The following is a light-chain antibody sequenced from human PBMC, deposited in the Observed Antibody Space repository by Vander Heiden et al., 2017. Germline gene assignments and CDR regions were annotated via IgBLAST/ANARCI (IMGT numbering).Light chain of an antibody. CDR1: TLGDKY. J-gene: IGLJ1*01. CDR2: KDS. Sequence: SYELTQPPSVSVPPGQTASITCSGVTLGDKYACGHPPTPGPSLVLVIYKDSKRTAGIRGRFSGSNSGTTATLTIIGTQAMDEAYYDWQAGYSSDYVFGTGTKVTVL. V-gene: IGLV3-1*01. CDR3: QAGYSSDYV.